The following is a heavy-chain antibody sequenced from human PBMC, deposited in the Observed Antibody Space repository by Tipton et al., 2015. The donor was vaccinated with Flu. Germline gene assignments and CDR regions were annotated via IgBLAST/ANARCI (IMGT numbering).Heavy chain of an antibody. D-gene: IGHD2-2*01. CDR2: IYYSGTT. CDR1: GGSISSSTYY. J-gene: IGHJ3*02. Sequence: TLSLTCTVSGGSISSSTYYWGWIRQPPGKGLEWVGNIYYSGTTYYNPSLQSRVTISADTSKNQFSLQLSSVTAADTAVYYCARAIGFRDSTTCAVAYDIWGQETMVTVSP. V-gene: IGHV4-39*07. CDR3: ARAIGFRDSTTCAVAYDI.